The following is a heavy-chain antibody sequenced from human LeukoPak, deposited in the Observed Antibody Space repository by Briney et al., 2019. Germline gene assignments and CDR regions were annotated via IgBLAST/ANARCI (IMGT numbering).Heavy chain of an antibody. CDR3: ARVYPGRRPISYPWYNWNYGLTENYYFDY. V-gene: IGHV4-39*07. CDR1: GGSIRSSYYY. D-gene: IGHD1-7*01. Sequence: PSETLFLTCTVPGGSIRSSYYYWGWIRQPPGKGLEWIGSIYDSGSTYYNPSLKSRVTISVDTSKNQFSLKLSSVTAADTAVYYCARVYPGRRPISYPWYNWNYGLTENYYFDYWGQGTLVTVSS. J-gene: IGHJ4*02. CDR2: IYDSGST.